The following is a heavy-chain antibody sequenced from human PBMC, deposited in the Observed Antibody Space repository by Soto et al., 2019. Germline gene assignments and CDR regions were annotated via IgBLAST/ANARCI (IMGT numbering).Heavy chain of an antibody. Sequence: SETLSLTCTFSGCSISSYYWSWIRQPPGKGLEWIGYIYYSGSTNYNPSLKSRVTVSVDTSKNQFSLKLSSVTAADTAVYYCAREKVSSSIAARAGFGMDVWGQGTTVTVSS. J-gene: IGHJ6*02. V-gene: IGHV4-59*01. D-gene: IGHD6-6*01. CDR3: AREKVSSSIAARAGFGMDV. CDR2: IYYSGST. CDR1: GCSISSYY.